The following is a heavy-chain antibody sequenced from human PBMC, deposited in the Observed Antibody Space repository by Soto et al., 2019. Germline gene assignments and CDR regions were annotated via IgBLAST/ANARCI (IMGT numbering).Heavy chain of an antibody. D-gene: IGHD2-2*01. CDR1: GFTFSLFS. CDR2: ISPSSSYT. CDR3: AKASLYCSSTSCYESTPDYFDY. V-gene: IGHV3-21*01. Sequence: GGSLRLSCTASGFTFSLFSMDWVRQAPGKGLEWVSSISPSSSYTYYGDSVKGRFTTSRDNAKNSVYLQMNSLRAEDTAVYYCAKASLYCSSTSCYESTPDYFDYWGQGTLVTVSS. J-gene: IGHJ4*02.